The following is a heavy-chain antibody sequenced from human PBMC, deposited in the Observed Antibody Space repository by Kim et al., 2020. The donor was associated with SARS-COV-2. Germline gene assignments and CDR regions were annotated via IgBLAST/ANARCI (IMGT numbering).Heavy chain of an antibody. J-gene: IGHJ4*02. V-gene: IGHV3-30*04. CDR2: ISYDGSNK. CDR3: ARSWEQQLGNFDY. D-gene: IGHD6-13*01. Sequence: GGSLRLSCAASGFTFSSYAMHWVRQAPGKGLEWVAVISYDGSNKYYADSVKGRFTISRDNSKNTLYLQMNSLRAEDTAVYYCARSWEQQLGNFDYWGQGTLVTVSS. CDR1: GFTFSSYA.